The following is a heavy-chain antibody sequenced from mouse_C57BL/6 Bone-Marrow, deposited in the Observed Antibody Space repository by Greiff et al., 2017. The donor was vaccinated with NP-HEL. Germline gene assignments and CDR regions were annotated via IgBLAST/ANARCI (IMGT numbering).Heavy chain of an antibody. J-gene: IGHJ2*01. Sequence: EVQLQRSGADLVKPGASVKLSCTASGFNLKDSNMNWVNQRTEQGLEWIGRIDPGDGETKYAPKFQGKATITADTSSNTAYLQLSSLTSEDTAVYYCARRDITTVEVDYWGQGTTLTVSS. CDR2: IDPGDGET. CDR3: ARRDITTVEVDY. CDR1: GFNLKDSN. D-gene: IGHD1-1*01. V-gene: IGHV14-2*01.